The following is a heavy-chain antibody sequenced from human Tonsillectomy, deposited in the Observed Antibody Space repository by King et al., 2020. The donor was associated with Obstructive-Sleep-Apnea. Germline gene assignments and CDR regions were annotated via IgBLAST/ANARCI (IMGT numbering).Heavy chain of an antibody. V-gene: IGHV5-51*01. CDR1: GYNFSSYW. D-gene: IGHD5-24*01. CDR2: FYPGDSDT. J-gene: IGHJ3*02. Sequence: VQLVESGAEVKKPGESLKISCKGSGYNFSSYWIGWVRQMPGKGLESMGMFYPGDSDTRISPSFQGQVALSADKSISTAYLQWRSLKASDTAMYYCAKGGRWLQTTGAFDIWGQGTMVTVSS. CDR3: AKGGRWLQTTGAFDI.